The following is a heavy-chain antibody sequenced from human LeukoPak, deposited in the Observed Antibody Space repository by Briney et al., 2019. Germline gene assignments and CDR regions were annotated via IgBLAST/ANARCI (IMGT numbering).Heavy chain of an antibody. J-gene: IGHJ4*02. D-gene: IGHD1-26*01. CDR2: IFYSGST. Sequence: SSETLSLTCTVSGGSISRTSYYWGWIRQPPGEGLEWIGSIFYSGSTYYNPSLKSRVTISVDTSKNQFSLQLSSVTAADTAVYYCARRRGSYLGHWGQGTLVTVSS. CDR1: GGSISRTSYY. CDR3: ARRRGSYLGH. V-gene: IGHV4-39*01.